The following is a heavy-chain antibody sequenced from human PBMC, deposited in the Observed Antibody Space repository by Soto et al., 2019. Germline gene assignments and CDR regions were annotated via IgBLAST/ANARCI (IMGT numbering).Heavy chain of an antibody. CDR2: INHSGST. J-gene: IGHJ5*02. D-gene: IGHD2-8*01. CDR1: GGSFSDYY. Sequence: PSETLSLTCGFYGGSFSDYYWSWIRQPPGKGLEWIGQINHSGSTNYNPSLKSRVTISADASKNQFSLKVTSVTAADTALYYCVRSNWFDPWGQGTPVTVSS. CDR3: VRSNWFDP. V-gene: IGHV4-34*01.